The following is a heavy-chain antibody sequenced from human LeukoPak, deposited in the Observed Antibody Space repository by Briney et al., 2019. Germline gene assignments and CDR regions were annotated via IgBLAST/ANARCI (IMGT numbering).Heavy chain of an antibody. D-gene: IGHD6-19*01. V-gene: IGHV1-69*06. CDR1: GGTFSSYA. J-gene: IGHJ4*02. Sequence: SVKVSCKASGGTFSSYAISWVRQAPGQGLERMGRIIPIFGTANYAQKFQGRVTITADKSTSTAYMELSSLRSEDTAVYYCAREGGRPVAPDYWGQGTLVTVSS. CDR2: IIPIFGTA. CDR3: AREGGRPVAPDY.